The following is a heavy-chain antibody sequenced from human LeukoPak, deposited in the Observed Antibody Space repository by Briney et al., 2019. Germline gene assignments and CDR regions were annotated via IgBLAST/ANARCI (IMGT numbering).Heavy chain of an antibody. CDR1: GYSFTSYW. CDR2: IYPGDSDT. V-gene: IGHV5-51*01. J-gene: IGHJ4*02. Sequence: GESLKISCTGSGYSFTSYWIGWVRQMPGKGLEWMGIIYPGDSDTRYSPSFQGQVTISADKSITTAYLQWSSLRASDTAMHYCARPHIAVAGTMAYFDYWGEGTLVTVSS. D-gene: IGHD6-19*01. CDR3: ARPHIAVAGTMAYFDY.